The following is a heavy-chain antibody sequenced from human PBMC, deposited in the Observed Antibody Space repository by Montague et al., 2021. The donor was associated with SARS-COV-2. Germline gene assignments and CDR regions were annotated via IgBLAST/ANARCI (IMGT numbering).Heavy chain of an antibody. Sequence: SDTLSLTCAVHGGSFSTYSWNWIRQHPGKGLEWIGEIHHGGSTNYNPSLKSRVTISADTSKNQFSLKLTSVAAADTAVYYCARLGDGVVPSPILGVGPYYSYYYMDVWGKGTTVTVSS. D-gene: IGHD3-10*01. CDR2: IHHGGST. J-gene: IGHJ6*03. CDR3: ARLGDGVVPSPILGVGPYYSYYYMDV. CDR1: GGSFSTYS. V-gene: IGHV4-34*01.